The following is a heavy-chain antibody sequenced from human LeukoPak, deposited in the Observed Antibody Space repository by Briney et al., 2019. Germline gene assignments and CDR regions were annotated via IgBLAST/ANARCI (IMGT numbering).Heavy chain of an antibody. V-gene: IGHV3-11*01. D-gene: IGHD5-12*01. Sequence: GGSLRLSCAASGFTFSYYYMSWIRQAPGKGLEWVSYISSSGSTIYCADSVKGRFTISRDNAKNSLYLQMNSLRAEDTAVYYCARDVVESGYDFFDSWGQGTLVTVSS. CDR3: ARDVVESGYDFFDS. CDR1: GFTFSYYY. CDR2: ISSSGSTI. J-gene: IGHJ4*02.